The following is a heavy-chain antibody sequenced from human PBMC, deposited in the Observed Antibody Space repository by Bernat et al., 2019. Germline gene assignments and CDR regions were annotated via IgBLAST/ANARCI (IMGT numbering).Heavy chain of an antibody. CDR1: GFPFSNYW. V-gene: IGHV3-7*03. J-gene: IGHJ4*02. D-gene: IGHD3-16*01. CDR3: ARVGYGGSSFDY. CDR2: LKQDGTER. Sequence: EVQLVESGGGLVQPGGSLRLSCAASGFPFSNYWMSWVRQAPGKGLEWVANLKQDGTERYYVDSVRCRFTIARDNAKNSLHLQMNGLRAEDTAVYYCARVGYGGSSFDYWGQGTLVSVSS.